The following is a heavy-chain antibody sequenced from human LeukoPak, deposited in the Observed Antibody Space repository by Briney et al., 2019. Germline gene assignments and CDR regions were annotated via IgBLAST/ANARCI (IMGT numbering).Heavy chain of an antibody. Sequence: ETLSLTCNVSGDSLIPYSWAWIRQPAGKGLEWIGRIYSSGDTNFNPSLKSRLTMSVDRSKNSLSLNLTSVTAADTAVYYCASSRDTYYFDYWGQGAYVVVSS. CDR2: IYSSGDT. D-gene: IGHD3-10*01. J-gene: IGHJ4*02. V-gene: IGHV4-4*07. CDR1: GDSLIPYS. CDR3: ASSRDTYYFDY.